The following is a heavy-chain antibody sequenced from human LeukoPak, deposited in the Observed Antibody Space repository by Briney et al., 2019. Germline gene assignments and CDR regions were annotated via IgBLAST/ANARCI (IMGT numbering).Heavy chain of an antibody. J-gene: IGHJ5*02. CDR2: IYYSGST. CDR3: ARQHYDILTGYYPNWFDP. V-gene: IGHV4-39*01. D-gene: IGHD3-9*01. CDR1: GGSISSSSYY. Sequence: SETLSLTCTVSGGSISSSSYYWGWIRQPPGKGLEWIGSIYYSGSTYYNPSLKSRVTISVDTSKNQFSLKLSSVTAADTAVYYCARQHYDILTGYYPNWFDPRGQGTLVTVSS.